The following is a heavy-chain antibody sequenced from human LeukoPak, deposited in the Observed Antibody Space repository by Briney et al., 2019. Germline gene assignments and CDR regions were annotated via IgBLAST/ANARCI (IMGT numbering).Heavy chain of an antibody. CDR3: ARDPRAYYGPDY. CDR2: ISSSSSYI. V-gene: IGHV3-21*01. D-gene: IGHD3-10*01. CDR1: GFTFSSYS. Sequence: GGSLRLSCAASGFTFSSYSMNWVRQAPGKGLEWVSSISSSSSYIYYADSVKGRFTISRDNAKNSLYLQMNSLRAEDTAVYYCARDPRAYYGPDYWGQGTLVTVSS. J-gene: IGHJ4*02.